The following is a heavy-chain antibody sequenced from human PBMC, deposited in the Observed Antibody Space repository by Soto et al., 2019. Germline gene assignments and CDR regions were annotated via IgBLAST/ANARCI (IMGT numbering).Heavy chain of an antibody. D-gene: IGHD2-15*01. V-gene: IGHV4-39*01. CDR2: IYYSGST. CDR3: ATPRYCSGGSCHRFDY. CDR1: GGSISSRSYY. J-gene: IGHJ4*02. Sequence: QLQLQESGPGLVKPSETLSLTCTVSGGSISSRSYYWGWIRQPPGKGLEWIGSIYYSGSTYYNPSLKSRVTISVDTSKNQFSLKLSSVTAADTAVYYCATPRYCSGGSCHRFDYWGQGTLVTVSS.